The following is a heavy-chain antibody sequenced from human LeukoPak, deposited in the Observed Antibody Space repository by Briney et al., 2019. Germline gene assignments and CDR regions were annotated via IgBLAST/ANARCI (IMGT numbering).Heavy chain of an antibody. CDR2: IYSGGST. V-gene: IGHV3-66*01. Sequence: PGGSLRLSCAASGFTVSSNYMSWVRQAPGKGLEWVSVIYSGGSTYYADSVKGRFTISRDNSKNTLYLQMNSLRAEDTAVYYCAREGNYYGSGSYIGYWGQGNLVTVSS. D-gene: IGHD3-10*01. J-gene: IGHJ4*02. CDR1: GFTVSSNY. CDR3: AREGNYYGSGSYIGY.